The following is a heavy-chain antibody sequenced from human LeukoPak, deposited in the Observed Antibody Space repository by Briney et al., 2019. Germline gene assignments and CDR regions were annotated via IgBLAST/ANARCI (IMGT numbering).Heavy chain of an antibody. D-gene: IGHD5-18*01. CDR3: ASVHTAMGAFDI. CDR2: IIPIFGTA. J-gene: IGHJ3*02. CDR1: GGTFSSYA. V-gene: IGHV1-69*06. Sequence: ASVKVSCKASGGTFSSYAISWVRQAPGQGLEWMGGIIPIFGTANYAQKFQGRVTITADKSTSTAYMELSSLRSEDTAVYYCASVHTAMGAFDIWGQGTMVTVSS.